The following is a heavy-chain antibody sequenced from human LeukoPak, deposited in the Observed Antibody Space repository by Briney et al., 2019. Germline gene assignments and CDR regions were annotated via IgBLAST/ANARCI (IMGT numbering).Heavy chain of an antibody. V-gene: IGHV1-24*01. CDR3: ATFIGVCSSTSCPDAFDI. CDR2: FDPEDGET. D-gene: IGHD2-2*01. J-gene: IGHJ3*02. Sequence: ASVKVSCKVSGYTLTELSMHWVRQAPGKGLEWMGGFDPEDGETIYAQKFQGRVTMTEDTSTDTAYMELSSLRSEDTAVYYCATFIGVCSSTSCPDAFDIWGQGTMVTVSS. CDR1: GYTLTELS.